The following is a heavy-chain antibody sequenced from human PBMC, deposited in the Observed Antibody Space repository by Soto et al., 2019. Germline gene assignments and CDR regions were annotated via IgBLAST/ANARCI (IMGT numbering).Heavy chain of an antibody. D-gene: IGHD6-25*01. J-gene: IGHJ4*02. CDR3: ASGRLQLPIFDN. CDR2: IISGNGNT. Sequence: QVQLVQSGAEMKKPGASVKLSCKAPRSTFTSDALHWVRQAPGQRLEWMGWIISGNGNTKYSQRFQGRVTITRDTSASTAYMDLSSLRSEDTAVYYCASGRLQLPIFDNWGQGTLVTVSS. V-gene: IGHV1-3*01. CDR1: RSTFTSDA.